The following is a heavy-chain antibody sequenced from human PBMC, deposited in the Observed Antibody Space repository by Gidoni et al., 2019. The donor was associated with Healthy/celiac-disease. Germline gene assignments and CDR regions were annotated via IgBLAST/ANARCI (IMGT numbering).Heavy chain of an antibody. D-gene: IGHD3-10*01. Sequence: QLQLQESGPGLVKPSATLSLTCSVSGGSISSSVHYWGWIRQPPGKGLEWIGSIYFSGSTNYDLSLKSRVTSSVDTSKNQFSLKLRSVTAADTAVYYCARWGDANGVFDYWGQGTLVTVSS. J-gene: IGHJ4*02. CDR2: IYFSGST. CDR3: ARWGDANGVFDY. CDR1: GGSISSSVHY. V-gene: IGHV4-39*07.